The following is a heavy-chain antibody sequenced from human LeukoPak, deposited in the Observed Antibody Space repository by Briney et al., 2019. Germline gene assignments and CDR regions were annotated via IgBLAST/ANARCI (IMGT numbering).Heavy chain of an antibody. D-gene: IGHD5-18*01. CDR1: GFTFSSYG. CDR2: ISGSGGST. Sequence: GGTLRLSCAASGFTFSSYGMSWVRQAPGKGLEWVSAISGSGGSTYYADSVKGRFTISRDNSKNTLYLQMNSLRAEDTAVYYCAKPSDTAMALDAFDIWGQGTMVTVSS. J-gene: IGHJ3*02. CDR3: AKPSDTAMALDAFDI. V-gene: IGHV3-23*01.